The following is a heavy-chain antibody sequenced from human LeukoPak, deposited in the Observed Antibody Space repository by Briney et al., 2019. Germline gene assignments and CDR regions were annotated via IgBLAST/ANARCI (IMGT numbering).Heavy chain of an antibody. V-gene: IGHV3-64*02. J-gene: IGHJ4*02. CDR3: ARQAAGVVY. CDR1: GFTFSTYA. D-gene: IGHD6-13*01. Sequence: PGGSLRLSCAASGFTFSTYAMHWVRQAPGRGLEYVSGVSRKGDSTYYADSVKGRFTISRDNSKNTLYLQMGGLRAEGMAVYYCARQAAGVVYWGQGTLVTVSS. CDR2: VSRKGDST.